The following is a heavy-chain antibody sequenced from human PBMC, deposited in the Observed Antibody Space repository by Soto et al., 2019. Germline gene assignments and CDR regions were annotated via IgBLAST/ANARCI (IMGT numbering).Heavy chain of an antibody. CDR1: GGTFSSYA. V-gene: IGHV1-69*13. Sequence: SVKVSCKASGGTFSSYAISWVRQAPGQGLEWMGGIIPIFGTANYAQRFQGRVTITADESTSTAYMELSSLRSEDTAVYYCARDPGYCSSTSCYRGDYYYGMDVWGQGTTVTVSS. J-gene: IGHJ6*02. CDR3: ARDPGYCSSTSCYRGDYYYGMDV. D-gene: IGHD2-2*02. CDR2: IIPIFGTA.